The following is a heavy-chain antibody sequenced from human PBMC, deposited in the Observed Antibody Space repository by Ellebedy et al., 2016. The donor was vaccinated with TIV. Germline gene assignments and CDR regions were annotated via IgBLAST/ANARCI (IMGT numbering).Heavy chain of an antibody. Sequence: GESLKISCAASGFTFSSYWMHWVRQGPGKGLVWVSRINTDGTTTTYADSVKGRFSIFRDNAKNSLDLQMKSLRVEDTAVYYCAREVTSSWSELDSWGQGTLVTVSS. CDR3: AREVTSSWSELDS. CDR1: GFTFSSYW. J-gene: IGHJ4*02. D-gene: IGHD6-13*01. V-gene: IGHV3-74*01. CDR2: INTDGTTT.